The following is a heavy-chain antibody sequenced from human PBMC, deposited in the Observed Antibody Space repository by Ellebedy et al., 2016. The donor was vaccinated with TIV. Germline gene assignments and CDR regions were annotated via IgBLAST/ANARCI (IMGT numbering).Heavy chain of an antibody. Sequence: ASVKVSXKASRYTFTGYYMHWVRQAPGQGLEWMGWINPNDGGTNYAQKFQDRVAMTRDTSISTAYMELSRLRSDDTAVYYCARDASLAASKSKNSFDIWGQGTMVAVSS. CDR3: ARDASLAASKSKNSFDI. V-gene: IGHV1-2*02. J-gene: IGHJ3*02. D-gene: IGHD2-15*01. CDR1: RYTFTGYY. CDR2: INPNDGGT.